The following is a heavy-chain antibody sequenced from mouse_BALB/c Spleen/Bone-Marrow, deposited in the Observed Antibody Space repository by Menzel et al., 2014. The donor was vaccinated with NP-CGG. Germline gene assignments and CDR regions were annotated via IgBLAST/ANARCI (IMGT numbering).Heavy chain of an antibody. CDR1: GYTFSSYW. D-gene: IGHD1-1*01. CDR3: AREDGLWYFDV. V-gene: IGHV1-9*01. J-gene: IGHJ1*01. Sequence: VHLVESGAELMKPGASVKISCKATGYTFSSYWIEWVKQRPGHGLEWIGEILPGSGSTNYNEKFKGKATFTADTPSNTAYMQLSSLTSEDSAVYYCAREDGLWYFDVWGAGTTVTVSS. CDR2: ILPGSGST.